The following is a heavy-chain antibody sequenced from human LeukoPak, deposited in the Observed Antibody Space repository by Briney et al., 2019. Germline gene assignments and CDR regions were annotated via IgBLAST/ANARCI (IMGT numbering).Heavy chain of an antibody. V-gene: IGHV1-46*01. CDR2: INPSGGST. Sequence: ASVKVSCKASGYTFTSYYMHWVRQAPGQGLEWMGIINPSGGSTSYAQKFQGRVTMTRDTSTSTVYMELSSLRSEDTAVYYCAREGIVVVPAAMNAFDIWGQGTMVTVSS. D-gene: IGHD2-2*01. J-gene: IGHJ3*02. CDR1: GYTFTSYY. CDR3: AREGIVVVPAAMNAFDI.